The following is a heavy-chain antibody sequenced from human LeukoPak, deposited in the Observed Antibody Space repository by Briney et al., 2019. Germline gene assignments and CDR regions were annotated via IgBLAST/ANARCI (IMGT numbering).Heavy chain of an antibody. CDR2: IYYSGST. Sequence: PSETLSLTCTVSGGSISSSSYYWGWIRQAPGKGLEWIGSIYYSGSTYYNPSLKSRVTISVDTSKNQFSLKLSSVTAADTAVYYCARGDSSSWYYYYGMDVWGQGTTVTVSS. CDR3: ARGDSSSWYYYYGMDV. J-gene: IGHJ6*02. D-gene: IGHD6-13*01. CDR1: GGSISSSSYY. V-gene: IGHV4-39*07.